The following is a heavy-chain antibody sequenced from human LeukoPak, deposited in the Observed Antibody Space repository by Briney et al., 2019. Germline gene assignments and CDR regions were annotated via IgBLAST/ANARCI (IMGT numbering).Heavy chain of an antibody. Sequence: GASVKVSCKASGYTFTGYYMHWVRQAPGQGLEWVGWINPNSGGTNYAQKFQGRVTMTRDTSISTAYMELSRLRSDDTAVYYCARDSSQDSNLAYYYYYGMDVWGQGTTVTVSS. CDR1: GYTFTGYY. CDR3: ARDSSQDSNLAYYYYYGMDV. CDR2: INPNSGGT. D-gene: IGHD4-11*01. V-gene: IGHV1-2*02. J-gene: IGHJ6*02.